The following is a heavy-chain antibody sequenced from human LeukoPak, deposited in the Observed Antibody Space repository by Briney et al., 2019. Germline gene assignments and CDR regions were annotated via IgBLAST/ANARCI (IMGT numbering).Heavy chain of an antibody. J-gene: IGHJ3*02. D-gene: IGHD2-15*01. CDR1: GYTFTGYY. CDR3: ARGLGYCSGGSCYFGAFDI. CDR2: INPNSGGT. V-gene: IGHV1-2*02. Sequence: GASVKVSCKASGYTFTGYYMHWVRQAPGQGLEWMGSINPNSGGTNYAQKFQGRVTMTRDTSISTAYMELSRLRSDDTAVYYCARGLGYCSGGSCYFGAFDIWGQGTMVTVSS.